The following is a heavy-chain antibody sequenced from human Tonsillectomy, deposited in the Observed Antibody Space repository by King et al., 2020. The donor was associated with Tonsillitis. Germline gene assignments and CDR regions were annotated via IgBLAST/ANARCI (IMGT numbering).Heavy chain of an antibody. Sequence: QLVQSGPEVKKPGTSVKVSCKASGFTFTSSAMQWVRQARGQRLEWIGWIVVGSGNTNYAQKFQERVTITRDMSTSTAYMELSSLRSEDTAVYYCAADPHSDYGDYPNRYYYGMDVWGQGTTVTVSS. CDR3: AADPHSDYGDYPNRYYYGMDV. CDR1: GFTFTSSA. J-gene: IGHJ6*02. D-gene: IGHD4-17*01. CDR2: IVVGSGNT. V-gene: IGHV1-58*02.